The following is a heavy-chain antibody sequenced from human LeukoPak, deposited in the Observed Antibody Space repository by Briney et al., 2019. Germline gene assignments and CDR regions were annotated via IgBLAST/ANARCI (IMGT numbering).Heavy chain of an antibody. J-gene: IGHJ4*02. D-gene: IGHD1-26*01. CDR1: GFTFSIYW. V-gene: IGHV3-7*01. CDR2: IKQDGSEK. CDR3: AREEHDPPLDY. Sequence: PGGSLRLSCAASGFTFSIYWMSWVRQAPGKGLEWVANIKQDGSEKYYVDSVKGRFTISRDNAKNSLYLQMNSLRAEDTAVYYCAREEHDPPLDYWGQGTLVTVSS.